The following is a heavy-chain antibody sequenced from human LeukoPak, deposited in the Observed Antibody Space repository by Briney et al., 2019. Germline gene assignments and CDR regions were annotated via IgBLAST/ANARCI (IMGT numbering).Heavy chain of an antibody. CDR1: GGSISSYY. J-gene: IGHJ3*02. Sequence: SETLSLTCAVSGGSISSYYWSWIRQPAGKGLGWIGRIYTSGSTNYNPSLKSRVTMSVDTSKNQFSLKLSSVTAADTAVYYCARESVRSYYYDSSGYPLIPGAFDIWGQGTMVTVSS. V-gene: IGHV4-4*07. D-gene: IGHD3-22*01. CDR3: ARESVRSYYYDSSGYPLIPGAFDI. CDR2: IYTSGST.